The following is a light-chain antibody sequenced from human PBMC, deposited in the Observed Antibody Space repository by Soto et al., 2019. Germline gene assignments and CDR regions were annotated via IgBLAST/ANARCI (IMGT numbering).Light chain of an antibody. Sequence: DIQLTQSPSFLSASVGDRVTITCRASQGLTSYLAWYQQKPGKPPKLLIYAASTLQSGVPSRFSGSGSGTDFTLTISSLQPEDFATYYRQQLNSYPLTFGGGTRVEIK. CDR3: QQLNSYPLT. CDR1: QGLTSY. V-gene: IGKV1-9*01. J-gene: IGKJ4*01. CDR2: AAS.